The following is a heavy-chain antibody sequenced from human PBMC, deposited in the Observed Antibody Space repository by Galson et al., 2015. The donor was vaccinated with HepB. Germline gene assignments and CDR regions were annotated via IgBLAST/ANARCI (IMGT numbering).Heavy chain of an antibody. J-gene: IGHJ3*02. CDR2: IYWDDDK. D-gene: IGHD1-26*01. Sequence: PALVKPTQTLTLTCTFSGFPLSTSGVGVGWIHQPPGKALEWLALIYWDDDKRYSPSLKSRLTITKDTSKNQVVLTMTNMDPVDTATYYCAHRRMWEGENDAFDIWGQGTMVTVSS. V-gene: IGHV2-5*02. CDR3: AHRRMWEGENDAFDI. CDR1: GFPLSTSGVG.